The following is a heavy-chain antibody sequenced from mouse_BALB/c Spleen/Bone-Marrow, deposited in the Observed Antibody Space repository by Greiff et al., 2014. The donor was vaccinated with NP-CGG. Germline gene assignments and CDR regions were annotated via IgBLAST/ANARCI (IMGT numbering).Heavy chain of an antibody. J-gene: IGHJ4*01. CDR2: NNPGSGGT. CDR1: GYAFTNYL. D-gene: IGHD2-3*01. V-gene: IGHV1-54*03. Sequence: QVQLKHSGAELVRPGTSVKVSCKASGYAFTNYLIEWVKQRPGQGLEWIGVNNPGSGGTNFNEKFKGKATLTADKSSSTVYMQLSSLTSDDSAVYFCARSIYDGYSEAMDYWGQGTSVTASS. CDR3: ARSIYDGYSEAMDY.